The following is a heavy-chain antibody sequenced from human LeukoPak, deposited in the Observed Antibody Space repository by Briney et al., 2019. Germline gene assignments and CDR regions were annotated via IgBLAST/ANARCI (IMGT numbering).Heavy chain of an antibody. V-gene: IGHV3-30*03. CDR1: GFTFSSYG. CDR3: ARDSVAVAPSWYFDL. D-gene: IGHD6-19*01. CDR2: ISYDGSNK. J-gene: IGHJ2*01. Sequence: GRSLRLSCAASGFTFSSYGMHWVRQAPGKGLEWVAVISYDGSNKYYADSVKGRFTISRDNSKNTLYLQMNSLRAEDTAVYYCARDSVAVAPSWYFDLWGRGTLVTVSS.